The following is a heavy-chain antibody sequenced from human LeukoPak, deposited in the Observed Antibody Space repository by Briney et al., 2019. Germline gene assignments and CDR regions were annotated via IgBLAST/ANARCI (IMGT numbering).Heavy chain of an antibody. CDR1: GFTFSSYW. CDR3: AREEGAIVLMVYASYYFDY. Sequence: GGSLRLSCAASGFTFSSYWMSWVRQPPGKGLEWVANIKQDGSEKYYVDSVKGRFTISRDNAKNSLYLQMNSLRAEDTAVYYCAREEGAIVLMVYASYYFDYWGQGTLVTVSS. D-gene: IGHD2-8*01. J-gene: IGHJ4*02. CDR2: IKQDGSEK. V-gene: IGHV3-7*01.